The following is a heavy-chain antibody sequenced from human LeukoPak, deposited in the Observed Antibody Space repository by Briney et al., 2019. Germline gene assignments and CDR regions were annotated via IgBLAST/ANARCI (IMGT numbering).Heavy chain of an antibody. D-gene: IGHD1-14*01. J-gene: IGHJ4*02. V-gene: IGHV1-2*02. CDR2: INPNSGGT. CDR3: ARDSGGQTHPDDY. CDR1: GYTFTGYY. Sequence: APVKVSCKASGYTFTGYYMHWVRQAPGQGLEWMGWINPNSGGTNYAQKFQGRVTMTRDTSISTAYMELSRLRSDDTAVYYCARDSGGQTHPDDYWGQGTLVTVSS.